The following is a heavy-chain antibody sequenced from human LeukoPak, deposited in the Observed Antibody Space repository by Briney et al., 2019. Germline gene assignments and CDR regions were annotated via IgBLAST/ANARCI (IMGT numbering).Heavy chain of an antibody. V-gene: IGHV3-74*01. Sequence: GGSLRLSCAASGFTFSSYWMHWVRQAPGKGLVWVSRFNSDGSSTTYADSVKGRFTISRDNAKNTLYVQMNSLRAEDTAVYYCAKNHYSSSRDYFDYWGQGTLVTVSS. D-gene: IGHD6-13*01. J-gene: IGHJ4*02. CDR1: GFTFSSYW. CDR3: AKNHYSSSRDYFDY. CDR2: FNSDGSST.